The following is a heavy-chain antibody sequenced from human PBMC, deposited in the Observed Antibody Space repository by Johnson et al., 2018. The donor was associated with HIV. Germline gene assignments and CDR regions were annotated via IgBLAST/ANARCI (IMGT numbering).Heavy chain of an antibody. CDR2: IKRKIEGETT. D-gene: IGHD3-16*02. CDR3: TTAIVIDAFDI. J-gene: IGHJ3*02. V-gene: IGHV3-15*01. CDR1: GFTFSNAW. Sequence: VQLVESGGGLVQPGGSLRLSCAASGFTFSNAWMNWVRQAPGKGLEWVGRIKRKIEGETTDYAAPVKGRFTISRDDSKNTLYLQMNSLTTEDTAVYYCTTAIVIDAFDIWGQGTMVTVSS.